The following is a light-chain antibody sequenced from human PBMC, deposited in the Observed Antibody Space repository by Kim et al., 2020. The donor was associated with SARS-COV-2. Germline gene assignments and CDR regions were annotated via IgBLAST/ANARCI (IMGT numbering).Light chain of an antibody. CDR3: QQRGNWPWT. V-gene: IGKV3-11*01. Sequence: WSPGERAALSCRASRSISNYLAWYQQKPGQPPRLLIYDASDRATGIPVRFSGSGSGTDFTLTISSLEPEDCAVYYCQQRGNWPWTFGQGTKVDIK. J-gene: IGKJ1*01. CDR2: DAS. CDR1: RSISNY.